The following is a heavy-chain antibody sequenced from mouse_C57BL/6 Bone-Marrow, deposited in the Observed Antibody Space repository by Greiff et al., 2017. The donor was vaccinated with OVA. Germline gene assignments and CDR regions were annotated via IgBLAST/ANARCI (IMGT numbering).Heavy chain of an antibody. CDR2: IYPRSGNT. CDR1: GYTFTSYG. J-gene: IGHJ4*01. D-gene: IGHD1-1*01. Sequence: VQLVESGAELARPGASVKLSCKASGYTFTSYGISWVKQRTGQGLEWIGEIYPRSGNTYYNEKFKGKATLTADKPSSTAYMELRSLTSEDSAVYFCARPSYYGSTFYAMDYWGQGTSVTVSS. CDR3: ARPSYYGSTFYAMDY. V-gene: IGHV1-81*01.